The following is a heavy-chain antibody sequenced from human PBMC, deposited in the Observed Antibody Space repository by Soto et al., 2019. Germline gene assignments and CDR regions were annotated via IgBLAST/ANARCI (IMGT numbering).Heavy chain of an antibody. CDR2: INPSGGST. Sequence: ASVKVSCKASGYTFTSYYMHWVRQAPGQGLEWMGIINPSGGSTSYAQKFQGRVTMTRDTSTSTVYMELSSLRSEDTAVYYCAGAEDTVMVPGTDCYGMDVWGQGTTGTVSS. J-gene: IGHJ6*02. V-gene: IGHV1-46*01. CDR3: AGAEDTVMVPGTDCYGMDV. D-gene: IGHD5-18*01. CDR1: GYTFTSYY.